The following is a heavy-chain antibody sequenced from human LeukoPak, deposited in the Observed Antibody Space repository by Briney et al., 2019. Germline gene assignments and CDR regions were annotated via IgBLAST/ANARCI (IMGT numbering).Heavy chain of an antibody. CDR1: GYTFTSYG. V-gene: IGHV1-18*01. D-gene: IGHD1-26*01. J-gene: IGHJ6*03. CDR2: IYVYNGKT. CDR3: ARVGGSYHYYYYYMDV. Sequence: ASVKVSCNASGYTFTSYGISWVRQAPGQGLEWMGWIYVYNGKTNYAQKLQDRVTMTTDTSTSTAYLELRSLRSDDTAMYYCARVGGSYHYYYYYMDVWGKGTTVTVSS.